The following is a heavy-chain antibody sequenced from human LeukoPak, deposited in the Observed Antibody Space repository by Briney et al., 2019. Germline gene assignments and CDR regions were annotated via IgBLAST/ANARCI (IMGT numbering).Heavy chain of an antibody. CDR1: GGTFSSYA. Sequence: GASVKVSCTASGGTFSSYAISWVRQAPGQGLEWMGGIIPIFGTANYAQKFQGRVTITADESTSTAYMELSSLRSEDTAVYYCARGSRVVPAAKGFDPWGQGTLVTVSS. V-gene: IGHV1-69*13. J-gene: IGHJ5*02. D-gene: IGHD2-2*01. CDR3: ARGSRVVPAAKGFDP. CDR2: IIPIFGTA.